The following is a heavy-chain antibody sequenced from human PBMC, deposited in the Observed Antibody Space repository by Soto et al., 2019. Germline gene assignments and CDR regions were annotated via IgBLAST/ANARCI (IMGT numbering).Heavy chain of an antibody. J-gene: IGHJ4*02. Sequence: QVQLQESGPGLVKPSETLSLTCTVSGGSVRSGSHYWSWIRQPPGRGLEWIGNIYYSGSTNYNPSLKSRLTISVDTSKNQFSLKMSSVTAADTAVYFCAREVDSSGYDVLDYWGQGTLVTVSS. CDR3: AREVDSSGYDVLDY. D-gene: IGHD3-22*01. V-gene: IGHV4-61*01. CDR2: IYYSGST. CDR1: GGSVRSGSHY.